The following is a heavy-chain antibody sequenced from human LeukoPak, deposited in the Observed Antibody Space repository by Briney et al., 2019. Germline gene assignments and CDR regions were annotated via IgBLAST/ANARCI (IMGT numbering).Heavy chain of an antibody. CDR1: AFTFSNYW. J-gene: IGHJ4*02. Sequence: GGTLRLSCAASAFTFSNYWMSWVRQAPGKGLEWVANIKEDGSEINYVDSVKGRFTISRDNAKNSLYLQMNSLRVDDTAVYYCARDRGYSTFDYWGQGTLVTVSS. CDR2: IKEDGSEI. CDR3: ARDRGYSTFDY. V-gene: IGHV3-7*01. D-gene: IGHD4-23*01.